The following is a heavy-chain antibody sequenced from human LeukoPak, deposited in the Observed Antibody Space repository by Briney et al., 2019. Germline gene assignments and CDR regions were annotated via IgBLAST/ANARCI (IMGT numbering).Heavy chain of an antibody. CDR2: INHSGST. CDR1: GGSFSSYY. Sequence: SETLSLTCAVYGGSFSSYYWSWIRQPPGKGLEWIGEINHSGSTNYNPSLKSRVTISVDTSKNQFSLKLSSVTAADTAVYYCARGLRWLDYWGQGTLVTVSS. CDR3: ARGLRWLDY. V-gene: IGHV4-34*01. D-gene: IGHD4-23*01. J-gene: IGHJ4*02.